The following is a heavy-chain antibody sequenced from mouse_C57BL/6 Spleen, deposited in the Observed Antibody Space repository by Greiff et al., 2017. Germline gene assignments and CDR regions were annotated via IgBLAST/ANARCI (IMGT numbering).Heavy chain of an antibody. CDR2: IRLKSDNYAT. V-gene: IGHV6-3*01. CDR1: GFTFSNYW. J-gene: IGHJ3*01. CDR3: TGDPFAY. Sequence: EVKLMESGGGLVQPGGSMKLSCVASGFTFSNYWMNWVRQSPEKGLEWVAQIRLKSDNYATHYAESVKGRFTISRDDSKSSVCLQMNNLRAEDTGIYYCTGDPFAYWGQGTLVTVSA.